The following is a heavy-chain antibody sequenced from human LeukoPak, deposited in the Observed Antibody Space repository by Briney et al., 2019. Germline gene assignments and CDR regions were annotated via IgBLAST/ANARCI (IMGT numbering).Heavy chain of an antibody. CDR1: GGSISSGGYS. Sequence: PSETLSLTCAVSGGSISSGGYSWSWIRQPPGKGLEWIGYIYHSGSTYYNPSLKSRVTISVDRSKNQFSLKLSSVTAADTAVYYCARAAGSGLGSPSFDYWGQGTLVTVSS. J-gene: IGHJ4*02. CDR3: ARAAGSGLGSPSFDY. CDR2: IYHSGST. D-gene: IGHD3-10*01. V-gene: IGHV4-30-2*01.